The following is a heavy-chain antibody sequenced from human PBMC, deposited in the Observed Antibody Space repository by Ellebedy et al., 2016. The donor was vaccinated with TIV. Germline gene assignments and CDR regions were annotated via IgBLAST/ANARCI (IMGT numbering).Heavy chain of an antibody. V-gene: IGHV3-23*01. J-gene: IGHJ4*02. D-gene: IGHD3/OR15-3a*01. Sequence: GESLKISCAASGFTFSTYPMNWVRQAPGKGLEWVSIFSANGGTTYYADSVKGRFPITRDNSKHTLFLQMSRLRAEDTAVYFCARRSTDFAFDSWGQGTLVTVSS. CDR3: ARRSTDFAFDS. CDR1: GFTFSTYP. CDR2: FSANGGTT.